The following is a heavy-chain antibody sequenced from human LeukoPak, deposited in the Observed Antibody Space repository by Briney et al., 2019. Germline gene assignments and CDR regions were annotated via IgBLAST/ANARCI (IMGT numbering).Heavy chain of an antibody. J-gene: IGHJ1*01. Sequence: SETLSLTCTVPGGSISSYYWSWIRQPPGKGLEWIGYIYYSGSTNYNPSLKSRVTISVDTSKNQFSLKLSSVTAADMAVYYCASSSSYCGGDCYSAAEYFQHWGQGTLVTVSS. CDR1: GGSISSYY. V-gene: IGHV4-59*01. D-gene: IGHD2-21*02. CDR2: IYYSGST. CDR3: ASSSSYCGGDCYSAAEYFQH.